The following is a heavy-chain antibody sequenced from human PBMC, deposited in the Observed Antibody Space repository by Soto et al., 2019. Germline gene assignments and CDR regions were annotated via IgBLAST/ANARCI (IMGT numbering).Heavy chain of an antibody. CDR2: ISHSGNT. CDR3: AGLRGYAGSPIDY. J-gene: IGHJ4*02. D-gene: IGHD2-15*01. CDR1: GGSIISGY. Sequence: ATLSLTCTVSGGSIISGYGCWVGQPPGKGLEWIGYISHSGNTNYNPSVKSRVTLSVDTPKNQFSLRLSSVTTADTAVYYCAGLRGYAGSPIDYWGQGTLVTVSS. V-gene: IGHV4-59*01.